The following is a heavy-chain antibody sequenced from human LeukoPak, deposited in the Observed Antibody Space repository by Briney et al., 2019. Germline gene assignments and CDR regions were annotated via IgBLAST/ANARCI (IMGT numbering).Heavy chain of an antibody. J-gene: IGHJ6*03. CDR3: ARGSLAYYYYSMDV. CDR1: GGSISSYY. Sequence: SSETLSLTCTVSGGSISSYYWSWIRRPPGKGLEWIGYIYYSGTTCYNPSLKSRVTISVDTSKNQFSLKLSSVTAADTAVYYCARGSLAYYYYSMDVWGKGTTVTVSS. D-gene: IGHD3-16*01. V-gene: IGHV4-59*01. CDR2: IYYSGTT.